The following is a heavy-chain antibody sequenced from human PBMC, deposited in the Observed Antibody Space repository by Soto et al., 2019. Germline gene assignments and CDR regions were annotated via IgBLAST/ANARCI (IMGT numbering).Heavy chain of an antibody. D-gene: IGHD2-15*01. Sequence: EVQLVESGGGLVQPGGSLRLSCAASGFSLSIYSMNWVRQAPGKGLEWVSYISSSSSTIFYADSVKGRFTISRDNAKDSLYLQLNSRRGEDTAVYYCARTDCSGGSCYGFWGQGTLVTVSS. CDR1: GFSLSIYS. CDR2: ISSSSSTI. CDR3: ARTDCSGGSCYGF. J-gene: IGHJ4*02. V-gene: IGHV3-48*01.